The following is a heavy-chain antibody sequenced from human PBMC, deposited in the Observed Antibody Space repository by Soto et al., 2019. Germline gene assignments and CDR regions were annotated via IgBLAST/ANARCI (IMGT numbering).Heavy chain of an antibody. D-gene: IGHD2-2*01. Sequence: QVQLQESGPGLVKPSQTLSLTCTVSGGSITSSGYYWSWIRQHPGEGLEWIGFTSNSGSTSYNPSLKSRVTISVDTSSTQLSLNLKSVTAADTAVYYCARGGGSTKVDYWGQGTLVTVSP. CDR3: ARGGGSTKVDY. J-gene: IGHJ4*02. V-gene: IGHV4-31*03. CDR1: GGSITSSGYY. CDR2: TSNSGST.